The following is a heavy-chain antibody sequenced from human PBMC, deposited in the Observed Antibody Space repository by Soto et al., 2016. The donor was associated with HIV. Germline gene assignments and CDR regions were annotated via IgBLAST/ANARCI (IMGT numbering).Heavy chain of an antibody. CDR1: GYTFTDYF. Sequence: QVQLVQSGAEVKKPGSSVKVSCKASGYTFTDYFIHWVRQAPGQGLEWMGWISPNSGGTNYAQKFQGRITMTRDTSINTAYMELGRLRSDDTALYYCARDHYGGGYFDFWGLGTLVSVSS. V-gene: IGHV1-2*02. D-gene: IGHD3-16*01. CDR2: ISPNSGGT. CDR3: ARDHYGGGYFDF. J-gene: IGHJ4*02.